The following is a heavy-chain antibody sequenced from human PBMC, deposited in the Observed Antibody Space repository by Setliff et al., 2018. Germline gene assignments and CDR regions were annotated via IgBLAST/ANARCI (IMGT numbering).Heavy chain of an antibody. CDR1: GITFSIYY. Sequence: GGSLRLSCAASGITFSIYYMNWVRQAPGKGLEWVSAISSTSTYIYYADSVKGRFTISRDNSKNTLYLQMNSLRAEDTAVYYCAKEFTVVVPAALALDVWGKGTTVTVSS. CDR3: AKEFTVVVPAALALDV. V-gene: IGHV3-21*04. J-gene: IGHJ6*04. D-gene: IGHD2-2*01. CDR2: ISSTSTYI.